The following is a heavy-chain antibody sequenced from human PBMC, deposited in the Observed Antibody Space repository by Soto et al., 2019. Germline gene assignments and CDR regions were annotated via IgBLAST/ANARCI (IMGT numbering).Heavy chain of an antibody. CDR2: IYYSGST. CDR1: GGSISSSSYY. V-gene: IGHV4-39*01. J-gene: IGHJ6*02. CDR3: ARRIGIASAGSFSYYCDRMAV. Sequence: SETLSLTCTVSGGSISSSSYYWGWIRQPPGKGLEWIGSIYYSGSTYYNPSLKSRVTISVDTSKNQFSLKLSSVTAADTAVYYCARRIGIASAGSFSYYCDRMAVWAQG. D-gene: IGHD6-13*01.